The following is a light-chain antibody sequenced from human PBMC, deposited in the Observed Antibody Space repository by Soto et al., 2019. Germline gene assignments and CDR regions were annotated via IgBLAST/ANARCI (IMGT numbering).Light chain of an antibody. CDR2: GAS. CDR1: QNITTY. Sequence: DIQMTQSPFSLSASVGDRVASTCRASQNITTYVNWYQQKPGKAPNLLIYGASNLQSGVPSRFSGSGSGTEFTLTISSLRPEDFDTYYCQQSYSSPVTFGQGTRLDIK. V-gene: IGKV1-39*01. CDR3: QQSYSSPVT. J-gene: IGKJ5*01.